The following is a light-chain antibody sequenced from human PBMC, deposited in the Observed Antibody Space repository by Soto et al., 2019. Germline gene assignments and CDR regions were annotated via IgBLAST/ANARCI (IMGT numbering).Light chain of an antibody. CDR1: QGISTY. J-gene: IGKJ2*01. Sequence: DIQMTQSPSSLSASVEDRVTITCRASQGISTYLAWYQQKPGKVPKLLIYGASSLQGGVPSRFSGSGSGTDFTLTISSLQPEDFATYYCQQANSFPHTFGQGTRLEIK. CDR2: GAS. CDR3: QQANSFPHT. V-gene: IGKV1D-12*01.